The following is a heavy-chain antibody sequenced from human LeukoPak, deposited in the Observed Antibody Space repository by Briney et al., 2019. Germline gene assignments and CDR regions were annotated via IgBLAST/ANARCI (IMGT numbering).Heavy chain of an antibody. CDR3: ASLHGYGSGRP. J-gene: IGHJ5*02. V-gene: IGHV4-59*08. D-gene: IGHD3-10*01. CDR1: GGSISIYY. CDR2: IYYSGST. Sequence: SGPTLVNPSETLSLTCTVSGGSISIYYWSWIRQPPGRGLEWIGYIYYSGSTNYNPSLKSRVTISVDTSKNQFSLKLSSVTAADTAVYYCASLHGYGSGRPWGQGTLVTVSS.